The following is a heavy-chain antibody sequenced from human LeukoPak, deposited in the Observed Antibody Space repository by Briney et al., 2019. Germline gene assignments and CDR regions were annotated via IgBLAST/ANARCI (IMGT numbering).Heavy chain of an antibody. D-gene: IGHD3-9*01. CDR2: INPKSGGT. V-gene: IGHV1-2*02. CDR3: ARQGDILTDIDY. CDR1: GYTLIDHY. Sequence: ASVKVSCKASGYTLIDHYIHWVRQAPGHGLEWMGWINPKSGGTTYVQKFQGRVSMTRDTAISTAYMEFRRLTSDDTAVYYCARQGDILTDIDYWGQGTLVTVSS. J-gene: IGHJ4*02.